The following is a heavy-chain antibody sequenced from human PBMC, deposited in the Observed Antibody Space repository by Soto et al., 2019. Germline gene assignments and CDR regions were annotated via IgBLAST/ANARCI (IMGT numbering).Heavy chain of an antibody. CDR3: AREHGGNSLMYNWFDP. D-gene: IGHD2-21*02. J-gene: IGHJ5*02. Sequence: SMKVSCKASGYTFTTYDINWVRQAPGQGLEWMGGIIPIFGTANYAQKFQARVTITADESTSTAYMELSSLRSEDTAVYYCAREHGGNSLMYNWFDPWGQGTLVTVSS. CDR2: IIPIFGTA. V-gene: IGHV1-69*13. CDR1: GYTFTTYD.